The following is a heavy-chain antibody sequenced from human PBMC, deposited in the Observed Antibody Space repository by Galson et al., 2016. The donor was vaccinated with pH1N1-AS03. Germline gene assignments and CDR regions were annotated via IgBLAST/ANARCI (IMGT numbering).Heavy chain of an antibody. V-gene: IGHV4-4*09. Sequence: SETLSLTCLVSGGSISGYYWCWIRQPPGKGPEWIGCVSHNSGSTNYTPSLKSRVTITTETSKNQFSLKLTSVTAADTAVYYCASRGPESYYGSVIRKYKVGWFDPWGQGTLVTVAS. CDR2: VSHNSGST. CDR3: ASRGPESYYGSVIRKYKVGWFDP. CDR1: GGSISGYY. J-gene: IGHJ5*02. D-gene: IGHD3-10*01.